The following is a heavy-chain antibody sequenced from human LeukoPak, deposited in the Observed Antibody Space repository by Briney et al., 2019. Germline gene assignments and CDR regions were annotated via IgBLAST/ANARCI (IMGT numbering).Heavy chain of an antibody. CDR2: MNPNSGNT. D-gene: IGHD3-3*01. Sequence: ASVKVSCKASGYTFTSYAMNWVRQAPGQGLEWMGWMNPNSGNTGYAQKFQGRVTMTRNTSISTAYMELSSLRSEDTAVYYCARSGKVEESYYDFWSGYFRDPYYYYGMDVWGQGTTVTVSS. CDR1: GYTFTSYA. J-gene: IGHJ6*02. V-gene: IGHV1-8*02. CDR3: ARSGKVEESYYDFWSGYFRDPYYYYGMDV.